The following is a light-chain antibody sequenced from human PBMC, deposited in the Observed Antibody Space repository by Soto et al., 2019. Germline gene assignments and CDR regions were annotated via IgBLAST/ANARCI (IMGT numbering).Light chain of an antibody. J-gene: IGKJ3*01. CDR2: AAS. CDR1: QGISNY. Sequence: DIQMTQSPSSLSASVGDRVTITCRASQGISNYLAWYQQKPGKVPKLLIYAASTLQSGVPSRFSGSGSGTDFTLTISSLQPEDGATYYCQKYNSAPLFGPGTKVDIK. CDR3: QKYNSAPL. V-gene: IGKV1-27*01.